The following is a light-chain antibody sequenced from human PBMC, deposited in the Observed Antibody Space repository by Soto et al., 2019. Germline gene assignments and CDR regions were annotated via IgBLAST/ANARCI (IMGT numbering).Light chain of an antibody. V-gene: IGKV1-5*01. J-gene: IGKJ1*01. Sequence: DIQMTQSPSTLSGSVGDRVTITCRASRSISDWLAWYQQKPGKAPKLLIFDASSLKSGVPSRFSGSGSGTEFTLTISSLQPDDFATYYCQQYNSYSFGQGTKVDIK. CDR2: DAS. CDR3: QQYNSYS. CDR1: RSISDW.